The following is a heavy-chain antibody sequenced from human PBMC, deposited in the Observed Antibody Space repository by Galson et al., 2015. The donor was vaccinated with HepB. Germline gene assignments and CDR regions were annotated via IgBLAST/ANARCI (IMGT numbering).Heavy chain of an antibody. CDR1: GYSFTSYW. J-gene: IGHJ2*01. D-gene: IGHD3-10*01. Sequence: QSGAEVKKPGESLKISCTGSGYSFTSYWIGWVRQMPGKGLEWMGIIYPGDSDTRYSPSFQGQVTISADKSISTAYLQWSSLKASDTAMYYCARPAYYGSGSHWYFDLWGRGTLVTVSS. CDR2: IYPGDSDT. CDR3: ARPAYYGSGSHWYFDL. V-gene: IGHV5-51*01.